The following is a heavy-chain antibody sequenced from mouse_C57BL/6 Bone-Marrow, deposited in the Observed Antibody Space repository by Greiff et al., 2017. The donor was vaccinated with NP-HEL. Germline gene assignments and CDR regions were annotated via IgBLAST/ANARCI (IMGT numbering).Heavy chain of an antibody. J-gene: IGHJ4*01. CDR3: ANHDYGSRRYAMDY. CDR1: GFSLTSYG. D-gene: IGHD1-1*01. V-gene: IGHV2-9*01. CDR2: IWGGGST. Sequence: VHLVESGPGLVAPSQSLSITCTVSGFSLTSYGVDWVRQPPGKGLEWLGVIWGGGSTNYNSALMSRLSISKDNSKSQVFLKMNSLQTDNTTMYYCANHDYGSRRYAMDYWGQGTSVTVSS.